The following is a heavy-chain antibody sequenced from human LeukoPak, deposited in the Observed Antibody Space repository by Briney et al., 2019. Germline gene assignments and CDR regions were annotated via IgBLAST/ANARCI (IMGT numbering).Heavy chain of an antibody. CDR1: GFTFSSYA. CDR3: ARWALGGYDFWSGYSTDYFDY. CDR2: ISYDGGNK. Sequence: GGSLRLSCAASGFTFSSYAMHWVRQAPGKGLEWVAVISYDGGNKYYADSVKGRFTISRDNSKNTLYLQMNSLRAEDTAVYYCARWALGGYDFWSGYSTDYFDYWGQGTLVTVSS. D-gene: IGHD3-3*01. V-gene: IGHV3-30-3*01. J-gene: IGHJ4*02.